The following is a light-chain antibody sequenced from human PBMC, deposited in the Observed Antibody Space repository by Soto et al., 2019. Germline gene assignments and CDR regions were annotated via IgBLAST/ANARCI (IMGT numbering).Light chain of an antibody. J-gene: IGLJ3*02. CDR1: SSGVGSYNR. CDR2: EVS. V-gene: IGLV2-18*02. CDR3: SSFTSSNTWV. Sequence: QSALTQPPSVSGSPGQSVTISCTGTSSGVGSYNRVSWYQQPPGTAPKLIIYEVSNRPSGVPDRFFGSKSGNTASLTISGLQAEDEADYYCSSFTSSNTWVFGGGTKLTVL.